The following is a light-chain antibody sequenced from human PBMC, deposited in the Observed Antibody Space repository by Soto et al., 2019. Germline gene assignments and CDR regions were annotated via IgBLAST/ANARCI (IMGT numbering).Light chain of an antibody. CDR3: AAWDDSLNVVV. J-gene: IGLJ2*01. V-gene: IGLV1-44*01. CDR2: SND. Sequence: QSVLTQPPSTSGTPGQRVTISCSGSSSNIGSNTVNWYQQLPGAAPKLLIYSNDQRPSGVPDRLSGSKSGTSASLAFSGLQSEDEADYYCAAWDDSLNVVVFGGRTQRTVL. CDR1: SSNIGSNT.